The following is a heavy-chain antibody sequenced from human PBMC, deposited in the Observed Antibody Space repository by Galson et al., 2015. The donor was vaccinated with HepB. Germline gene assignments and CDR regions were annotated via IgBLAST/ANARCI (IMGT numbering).Heavy chain of an antibody. CDR2: ISSSSSTI. V-gene: IGHV3-48*02. D-gene: IGHD5-24*01. J-gene: IGHJ6*02. CDR1: GFTFSSYS. CDR3: ARDRDGYNFVDYYYGMDV. Sequence: SLRLSCAASGFTFSSYSMNWVRQAPGKGLEWVSYISSSSSTIYYADSVKGRFTISRDNAKNSLYLQMNSLRDEDTAVYYCARDRDGYNFVDYYYGMDVWGQGTTVTVSS.